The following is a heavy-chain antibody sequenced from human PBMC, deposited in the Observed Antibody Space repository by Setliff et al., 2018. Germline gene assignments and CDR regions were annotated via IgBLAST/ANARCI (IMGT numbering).Heavy chain of an antibody. CDR1: GYSFTRYW. Sequence: GESLKISCKGSGYSFTRYWIGWVRQMPGKGLEWMGIIYPSDSDTRYSPSFQGQVTISADKSISAAYLQWSSLKASDTAMYYCARVGQQLVYYYYGMDVWGQGTTVTVSS. CDR3: ARVGQQLVYYYYGMDV. CDR2: IYPSDSDT. J-gene: IGHJ6*02. D-gene: IGHD6-13*01. V-gene: IGHV5-51*01.